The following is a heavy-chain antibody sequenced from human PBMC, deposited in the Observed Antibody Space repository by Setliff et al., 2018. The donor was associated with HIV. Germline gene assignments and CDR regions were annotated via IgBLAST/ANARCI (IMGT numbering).Heavy chain of an antibody. D-gene: IGHD3-10*01. CDR3: ARALAAAHYGSGSYLGYYYMDV. J-gene: IGHJ6*03. CDR1: GDTFNSYA. V-gene: IGHV1-69*13. CDR2: VIPIFGTA. Sequence: SVKVSCKASGDTFNSYAISWVRQAPGQGLEWMGGVIPIFGTANYAQKFQGRVTITADESTSTAYMELSSLRSEDTAVYYCARALAAAHYGSGSYLGYYYMDVWGKGTTVTVSS.